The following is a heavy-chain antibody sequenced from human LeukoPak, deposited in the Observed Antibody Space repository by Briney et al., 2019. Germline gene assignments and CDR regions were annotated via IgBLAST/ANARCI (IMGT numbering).Heavy chain of an antibody. CDR1: GFTFSSYG. Sequence: GGSLRLPCAASGFTFSSYGMHWVRQAPGKGLEWVAVISYDGSNKYYADSVKGRFTISRDNSKNTLYLQMNSLRAEDTAVYYCAKLPKGGVVRRLSYYGMDVWGQGTTVTVSS. CDR3: AKLPKGGVVRRLSYYGMDV. CDR2: ISYDGSNK. V-gene: IGHV3-30*18. D-gene: IGHD3-3*01. J-gene: IGHJ6*02.